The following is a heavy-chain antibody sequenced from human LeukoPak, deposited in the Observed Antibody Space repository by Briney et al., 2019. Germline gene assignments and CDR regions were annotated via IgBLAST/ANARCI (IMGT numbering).Heavy chain of an antibody. J-gene: IGHJ4*02. CDR1: GFTFSSYA. CDR3: ARALVGSGYYYSSDY. Sequence: GGSLRLSCAASGFTFSSYAMSWVRQAPGKGLEWVSVIYSGGSTYYADSVKGRFTISRDNSKNTLYLQMNSLRAEDTAVYYCARALVGSGYYYSSDYWGQGTLVTVSS. CDR2: IYSGGST. V-gene: IGHV3-53*01. D-gene: IGHD3-22*01.